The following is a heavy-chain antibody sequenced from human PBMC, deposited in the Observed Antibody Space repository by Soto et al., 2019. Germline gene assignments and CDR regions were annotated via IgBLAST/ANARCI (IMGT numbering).Heavy chain of an antibody. D-gene: IGHD2-2*01. CDR1: GFTFSSYA. J-gene: IGHJ4*02. Sequence: QVQLVESGGGVVQPGRSLRLSCAASGFTFSSYAMHWVRQAPGKGLEWVAVISYDGSNKYYADSVKGRFTISRDNSKNTLYLQMNSLRAEDTAVYYCAREGPAAIAFDYWGQGTLVTVSA. CDR2: ISYDGSNK. V-gene: IGHV3-30-3*01. CDR3: AREGPAAIAFDY.